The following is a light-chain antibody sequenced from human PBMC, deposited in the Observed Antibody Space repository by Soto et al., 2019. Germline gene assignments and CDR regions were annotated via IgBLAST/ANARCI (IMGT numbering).Light chain of an antibody. J-gene: IGKJ5*01. CDR1: QSLTNNF. CDR2: GAS. V-gene: IGKV3-20*01. CDR3: QQYVTSPPVT. Sequence: EIVLTQSPGTLSLSPGERATLSCRANQSLTNNFLAWYQHRPGQAPRLLIYGASSRATGIPDRFSGSGSGTDFILTITRLEPEDFAVYFCQQYVTSPPVTFGQGTRLEIK.